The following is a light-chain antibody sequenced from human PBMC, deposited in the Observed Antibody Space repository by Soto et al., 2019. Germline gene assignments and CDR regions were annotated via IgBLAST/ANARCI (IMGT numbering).Light chain of an antibody. CDR1: QTVRNNY. Sequence: EFVLTQSPGTLSLSPGERATLSFRASQTVRNNYLAWYQQKPGQAPRLLIYDASSRATGIPDRFSGSGSGTDFTLTISSLEPEDFAVYYCQQRSKWVTFGRGTKVDI. V-gene: IGKV3D-20*02. J-gene: IGKJ4*01. CDR2: DAS. CDR3: QQRSKWVT.